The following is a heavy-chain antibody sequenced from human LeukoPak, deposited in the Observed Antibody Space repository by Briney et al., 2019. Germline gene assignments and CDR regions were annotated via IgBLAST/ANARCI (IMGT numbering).Heavy chain of an antibody. CDR2: IFGNGRTT. J-gene: IGHJ4*02. D-gene: IGHD1-1*01. CDR1: GFTFSTYA. Sequence: GGSLRLSCAASGFTFSTYAMSWVRQAPGKGLEWVSAIFGNGRTTYSADSVKGRFAISRDNSKNTLYLQMNSLRAEDTAVYYCARGRYDWNDVGYFDYWAREPWSPSPQ. CDR3: ARGRYDWNDVGYFDY. V-gene: IGHV3-23*01.